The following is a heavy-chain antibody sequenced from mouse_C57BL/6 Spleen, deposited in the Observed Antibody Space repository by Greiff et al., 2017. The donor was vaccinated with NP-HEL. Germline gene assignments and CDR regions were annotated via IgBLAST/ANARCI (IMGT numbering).Heavy chain of an antibody. CDR1: GFTFSDYG. CDR2: ISSGSSTI. Sequence: EAHLVESGGGLVKPGGSLKLSCAASGFTFSDYGMHWVRQAPEKGLEWVAYISSGSSTIYYADTVKGRFTISRDNAKNTLFLQMTSLRSEDTAMYYCASLDSSGTWGFAYWGQGTLVTVSA. D-gene: IGHD3-2*02. V-gene: IGHV5-17*01. CDR3: ASLDSSGTWGFAY. J-gene: IGHJ3*01.